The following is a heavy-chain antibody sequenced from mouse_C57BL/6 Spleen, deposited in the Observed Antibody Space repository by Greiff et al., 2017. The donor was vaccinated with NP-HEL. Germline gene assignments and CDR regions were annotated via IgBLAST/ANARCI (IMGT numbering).Heavy chain of an antibody. CDR2: ISSGGSYT. CDR3: ARQGGLRQYYAMDY. V-gene: IGHV5-6*01. CDR1: GFTFSSYG. J-gene: IGHJ4*01. Sequence: EVMLVESGGDLVKPGGSLKLSCAASGFTFSSYGMSWVRQTPDKRLEWVATISSGGSYTYYPDSVKGRFTISRDNAKNTLYLQLSSLKAEDTAMYYGARQGGLRQYYAMDYWGQGTSVTVPS. D-gene: IGHD2-4*01.